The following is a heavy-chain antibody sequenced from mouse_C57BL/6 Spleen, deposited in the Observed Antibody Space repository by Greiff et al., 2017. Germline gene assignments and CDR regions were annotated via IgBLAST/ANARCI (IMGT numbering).Heavy chain of an antibody. D-gene: IGHD2-4*01. CDR3: ARDDDYVVGVD. CDR2: ISDGGSYT. Sequence: EVKVEESGGGLVKPGGSLKLSCAASGFTFSSSAMSWVRQTPEKRLEWVATISDGGSYTYYPDNVKGRFTISRDNAKNNLYLQMSHLKSEDTAMYYCARDDDYVVGVDWGQGTTLTVSS. CDR1: GFTFSSSA. V-gene: IGHV5-4*01. J-gene: IGHJ2*01.